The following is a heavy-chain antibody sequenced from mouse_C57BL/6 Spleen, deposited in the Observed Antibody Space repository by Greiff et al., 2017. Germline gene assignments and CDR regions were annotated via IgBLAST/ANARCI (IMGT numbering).Heavy chain of an antibody. J-gene: IGHJ3*01. Sequence: EVKLVESGGGLVKPGGSLKLSCAASGFTFSSYTMSWVRQTPEKRLEWVATISGGGGNTYYPDSVKGRFTISRDNAKNTLYLQMSSLRSEDTALYYCARRDGWFAYWGQGTLVTVSA. V-gene: IGHV5-9*01. D-gene: IGHD3-3*01. CDR1: GFTFSSYT. CDR2: ISGGGGNT. CDR3: ARRDGWFAY.